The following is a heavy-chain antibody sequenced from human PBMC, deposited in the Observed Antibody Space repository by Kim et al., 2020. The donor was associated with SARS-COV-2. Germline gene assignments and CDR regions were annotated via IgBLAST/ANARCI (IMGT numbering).Heavy chain of an antibody. CDR1: GGSISSYY. J-gene: IGHJ4*02. CDR2: IYYSGST. D-gene: IGHD6-19*01. Sequence: SETLSLTCTVSGGSISSYYWSWIRQPPGKGLEWIGYIYYSGSTNYNPSLKSRVTISVDTSKNQFSLKLSSVTAADTAVYYCARSLAPSGWYYFDYWGQGTLVTVSS. CDR3: ARSLAPSGWYYFDY. V-gene: IGHV4-59*01.